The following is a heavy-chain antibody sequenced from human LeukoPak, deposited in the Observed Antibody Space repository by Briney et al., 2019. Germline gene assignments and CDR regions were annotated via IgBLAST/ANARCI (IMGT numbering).Heavy chain of an antibody. CDR1: GGSISSYY. CDR3: ATTMIVGNYFDY. J-gene: IGHJ4*02. V-gene: IGHV4-59*12. CDR2: IYYSGST. D-gene: IGHD3-22*01. Sequence: SETLSLTCTVSGGSISSYYWSWIRQPPGKGLEWIGYIYYSGSTNYNPSLKSRVTISVDTSKNQFSLKLSSVTAADTAVYYCATTMIVGNYFDYWGQGTLVTVSS.